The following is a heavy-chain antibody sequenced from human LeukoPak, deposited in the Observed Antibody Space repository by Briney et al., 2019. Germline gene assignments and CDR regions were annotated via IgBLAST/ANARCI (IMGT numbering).Heavy chain of an antibody. Sequence: GGSLRLSCAASGFTFSSYSMNWVRPAPGKGLEWVSSISTSSIYIYYADSLKGRFTVSRDNAKNSLYLQMNSLRAEDTAVYYCARVRLQPRTLLDDAFDIWGQGTMVTVSS. V-gene: IGHV3-21*01. D-gene: IGHD1-14*01. CDR2: ISTSSIYI. CDR1: GFTFSSYS. J-gene: IGHJ3*02. CDR3: ARVRLQPRTLLDDAFDI.